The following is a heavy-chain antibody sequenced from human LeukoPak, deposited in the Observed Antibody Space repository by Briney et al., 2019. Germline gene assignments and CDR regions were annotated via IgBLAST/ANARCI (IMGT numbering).Heavy chain of an antibody. CDR2: ISGRST. J-gene: IGHJ6*03. V-gene: IGHV4-59*08. CDR3: ARQTSYPYYMDV. D-gene: IGHD6-6*01. Sequence: SETLSVTCTVSGVPISSHSWSWIRQPPGKGLEWIGSISGRSTNYSPSLRGRVAISVDTSENQFSLRLSSVTAADSAVYYCARQTSYPYYMDVWDKGTTVTVSS. CDR1: GVPISSHS.